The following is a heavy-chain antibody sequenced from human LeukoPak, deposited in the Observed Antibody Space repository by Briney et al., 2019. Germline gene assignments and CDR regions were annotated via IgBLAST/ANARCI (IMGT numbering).Heavy chain of an antibody. CDR2: ISAYNGKS. CDR1: GYSFTSFG. Sequence: ASVKVSCKASGYSFTSFGISWVRQAPGQGPEWMGWISAYNGKSNYVQNFQDRITMTAHTSTSTAYMELRSLRSDDTAVYYCTRDLGNYDSWSGYSIFFDYWGQGTLVTVSS. D-gene: IGHD3-3*01. J-gene: IGHJ4*02. CDR3: TRDLGNYDSWSGYSIFFDY. V-gene: IGHV1-18*01.